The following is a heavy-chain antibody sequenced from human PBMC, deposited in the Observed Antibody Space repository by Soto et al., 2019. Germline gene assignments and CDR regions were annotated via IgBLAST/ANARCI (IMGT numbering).Heavy chain of an antibody. CDR3: VTGWSEY. V-gene: IGHV3-74*01. D-gene: IGHD2-15*01. Sequence: GGSLRLSCVVSKFTFSSSWMHWVRQGPGKGLMWVSRINSDGSFINYADSVEGRFTTSRDNAKNMLYLQMNSLRAEDTALYYCVTGWSEYWGQGTLVTVSS. CDR2: INSDGSFI. CDR1: KFTFSSSW. J-gene: IGHJ4*02.